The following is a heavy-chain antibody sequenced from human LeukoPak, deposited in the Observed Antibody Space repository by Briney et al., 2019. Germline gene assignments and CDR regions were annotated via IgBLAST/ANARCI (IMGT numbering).Heavy chain of an antibody. Sequence: ASVKVSCKASGYTFTSYGISWVRQAPGQGLEWMVWISAYNGNTNYAQKLQGRVTMTTDTSTSTAYMELRSLRSDDTAVYYCARGYYSSSWYFDYYYYYMDVWGKGTTVTVSS. D-gene: IGHD6-13*01. J-gene: IGHJ6*03. CDR3: ARGYYSSSWYFDYYYYYMDV. V-gene: IGHV1-18*01. CDR2: ISAYNGNT. CDR1: GYTFTSYG.